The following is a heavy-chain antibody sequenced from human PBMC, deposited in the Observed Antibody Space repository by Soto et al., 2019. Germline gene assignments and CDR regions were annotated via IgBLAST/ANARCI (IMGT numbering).Heavy chain of an antibody. CDR1: GGSISSGDYY. Sequence: PSETLSLACTVSGGSISSGDYYWSWIRQPPGKGLEWIGYIYYSGSTYYNPSLKSRVTISVDTSKNQFSLKLSSVTAADTAVYYCARATIVLVPAALVSHWFDPWGQATLVTVSS. CDR2: IYYSGST. D-gene: IGHD2-2*01. J-gene: IGHJ5*02. CDR3: ARATIVLVPAALVSHWFDP. V-gene: IGHV4-30-4*01.